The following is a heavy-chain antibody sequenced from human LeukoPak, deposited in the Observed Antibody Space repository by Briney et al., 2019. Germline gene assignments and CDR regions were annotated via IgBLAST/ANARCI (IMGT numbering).Heavy chain of an antibody. J-gene: IGHJ4*02. CDR1: GYTFTGYY. V-gene: IGHV1-2*02. CDR3: AREPYSGYDTFDY. Sequence: ASVKVSCKASGYTFTGYYMHWVRQAPGQGLEWMGWINPNSGGTNYAQKFQGRVTMTRDTSISTAYMELSRLRSDDTAVYYCAREPYSGYDTFDYWGQGTLVAVSS. CDR2: INPNSGGT. D-gene: IGHD5-12*01.